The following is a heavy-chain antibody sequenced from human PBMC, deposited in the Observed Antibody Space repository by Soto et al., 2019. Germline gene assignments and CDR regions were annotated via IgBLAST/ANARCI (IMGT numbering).Heavy chain of an antibody. CDR3: AKDLGRGSGSYIGELFDY. CDR1: GFTFSSYG. Sequence: QVQLVESGGGVVQPGRSLRLSCAASGFTFSSYGMHWVRQAPGKGLEWVAVISYDGSNKYYADSVKGRFTISRDNSKNTLYLQMNSLRAEDTAVYYCAKDLGRGSGSYIGELFDYWGQGTLVTVSS. J-gene: IGHJ4*02. D-gene: IGHD1-26*01. V-gene: IGHV3-30*18. CDR2: ISYDGSNK.